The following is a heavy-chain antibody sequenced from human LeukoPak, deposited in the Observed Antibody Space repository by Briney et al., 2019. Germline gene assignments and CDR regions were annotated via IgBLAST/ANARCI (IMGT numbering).Heavy chain of an antibody. V-gene: IGHV1-2*02. Sequence: ASVKVSCKASGYTFTGYYMHWVRQAPGQGLEWMGWINPNSGGTNYAQKFQGRVTITADKSTSTAYMELSSLRSEDTAVYYCARGHHRRESDYWGQGTLVTVSS. CDR1: GYTFTGYY. CDR3: ARGHHRRESDY. J-gene: IGHJ4*02. D-gene: IGHD3-16*02. CDR2: INPNSGGT.